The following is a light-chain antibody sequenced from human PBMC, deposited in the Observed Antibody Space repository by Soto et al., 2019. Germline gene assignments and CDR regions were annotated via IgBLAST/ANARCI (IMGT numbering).Light chain of an antibody. J-gene: IGLJ1*01. CDR3: SSYSTSFFYV. CDR2: GVT. V-gene: IGLV2-14*01. Sequence: QSALTQPASMSGSPGQSITISCTGTSSDIGFYNYVSWYQQSPGKAPNLLIYGVTNRPSGISYRFSGSKSGSTASLTIYGLRDEDEADYYCSSYSTSFFYVFGTGTKLTVL. CDR1: SSDIGFYNY.